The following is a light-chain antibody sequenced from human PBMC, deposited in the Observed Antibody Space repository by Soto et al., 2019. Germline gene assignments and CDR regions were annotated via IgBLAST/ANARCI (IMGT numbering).Light chain of an antibody. CDR1: QAVPSY. CDR3: HQRNSWPRSA. J-gene: IGKJ2*01. Sequence: EVVLTQSPATLSLSPGERATLSCRASQAVPSYLAWYQQKPGQAPRLLIYDISNRATGIPARFSGSGSGTDLTLTISSLEPEDVAFYYCHQRNSWPRSAFGQGTKLEIK. CDR2: DIS. V-gene: IGKV3-11*01.